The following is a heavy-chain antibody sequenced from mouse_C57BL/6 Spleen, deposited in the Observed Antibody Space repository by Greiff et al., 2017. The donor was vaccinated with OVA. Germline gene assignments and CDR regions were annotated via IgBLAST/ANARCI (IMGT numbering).Heavy chain of an antibody. Sequence: QVQLQQPGAELVKPGASVKMSCKASGYTFTSYWITWVKQRPGQGLEWIGDIYPGSGSTNYNEKFKSKATLTVDTSSSTAYLQLSSLSAEDSAVYCCARTVVATPFDYWGQGTTLTVSS. D-gene: IGHD1-1*01. CDR3: ARTVVATPFDY. V-gene: IGHV1-55*01. J-gene: IGHJ2*01. CDR2: IYPGSGST. CDR1: GYTFTSYW.